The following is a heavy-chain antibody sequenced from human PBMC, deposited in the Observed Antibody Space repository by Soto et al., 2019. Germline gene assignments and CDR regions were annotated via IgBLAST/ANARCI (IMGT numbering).Heavy chain of an antibody. D-gene: IGHD2-2*01. CDR2: IIPILGIA. Sequence: QVQLVQSGAEVKKPGSSVKVSCKASGGTFSSYTISWGRQAPGQGLEWMGRIIPILGIANYAQKFQGRVTITADKSTSTAYMELSSLRSEDTAVYYCALGGVVVVPAATHFDYWGQGTLVTVSS. CDR1: GGTFSSYT. CDR3: ALGGVVVVPAATHFDY. J-gene: IGHJ4*02. V-gene: IGHV1-69*02.